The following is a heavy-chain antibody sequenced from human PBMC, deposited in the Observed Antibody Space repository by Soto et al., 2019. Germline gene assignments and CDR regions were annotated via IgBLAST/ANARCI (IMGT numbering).Heavy chain of an antibody. CDR2: VSSSSIYI. Sequence: EVQLVESGGGLVKPGGSPRLSCAASGFTFNTYTLAWVRQAQGRGLEWVSSVSSSSIYIHYGDSVKGRFTISRDNAQNSVYLQMDSLRADDTAVYYCARETYCSSTSCYLDYWGRGTLV. CDR1: GFTFNTYT. D-gene: IGHD2-2*01. V-gene: IGHV3-21*02. J-gene: IGHJ4*02. CDR3: ARETYCSSTSCYLDY.